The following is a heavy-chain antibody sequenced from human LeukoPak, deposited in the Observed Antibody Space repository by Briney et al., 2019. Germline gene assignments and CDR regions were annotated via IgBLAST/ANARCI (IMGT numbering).Heavy chain of an antibody. J-gene: IGHJ4*02. V-gene: IGHV3-72*01. CDR2: SRNKANGYIT. D-gene: IGHD6-19*01. Sequence: GGSLRLSCAASGLTYSEYYMDWVRQAPGKGLEGVGRSRNKANGYITEYAASVKGRFTISRDDSENSVYLQMNSLKSEDTAVYYCTGVRSGSGRYADYWGQGTLVTVSS. CDR1: GLTYSEYY. CDR3: TGVRSGSGRYADY.